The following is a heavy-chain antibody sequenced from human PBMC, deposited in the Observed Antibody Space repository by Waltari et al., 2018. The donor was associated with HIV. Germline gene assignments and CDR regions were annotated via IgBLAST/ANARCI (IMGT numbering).Heavy chain of an antibody. V-gene: IGHV1-69*01. CDR2: IIPIFGTA. CDR1: GGTFSSYA. J-gene: IGHJ2*01. CDR3: ARGSDYDRPFDL. D-gene: IGHD3-22*01. Sequence: QVQLVQSGAEVKKPGSSVKVSCKASGGTFSSYAISWVRQAPGQGLEWMGGIIPIFGTANYAQKVEGRVTITADESTSTADMELSSLRSEDMAVYDCARGSDYDRPFDLWGRGTLVTVSS.